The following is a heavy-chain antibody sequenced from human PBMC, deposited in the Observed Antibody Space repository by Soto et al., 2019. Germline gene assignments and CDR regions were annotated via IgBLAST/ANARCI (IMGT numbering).Heavy chain of an antibody. J-gene: IGHJ1*01. CDR2: IIPIFGTA. V-gene: IGHV1-69*13. CDR1: GGTFSSYA. CDR3: AREGRDGYIHRYFQH. Sequence: WASVKVSCKASGGTFSSYAISWVRQAPGQGLEWMGGIIPIFGTANYAQKFQGRVTITADESTSTAYMELSSLRSEDTAVYYCAREGRDGYIHRYFQHWGQGTLVTSPQ. D-gene: IGHD5-12*01.